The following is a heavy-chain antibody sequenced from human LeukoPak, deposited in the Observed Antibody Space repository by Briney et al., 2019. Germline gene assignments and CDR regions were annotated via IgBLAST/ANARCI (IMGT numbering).Heavy chain of an antibody. V-gene: IGHV3-23*01. CDR1: GFTFSNYA. CDR3: AKNIEVIMAVGGYFDY. J-gene: IGHJ4*02. D-gene: IGHD3-3*01. CDR2: ISGSGGNT. Sequence: HPGGSLRLSCAASGFTFSNYAMSWVRQAPGRGVEWVLSISGSGGNTYYADSVKGRFTISRDNSKNTLYLQMNSLRAEDTAVYYCAKNIEVIMAVGGYFDYWGQGTLVTVSS.